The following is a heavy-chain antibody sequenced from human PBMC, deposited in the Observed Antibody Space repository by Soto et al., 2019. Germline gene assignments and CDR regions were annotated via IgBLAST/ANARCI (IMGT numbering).Heavy chain of an antibody. CDR3: ARGEYYYDSSGYRINWFDP. D-gene: IGHD3-22*01. V-gene: IGHV4-30-2*01. J-gene: IGHJ5*02. CDR1: GGSISSGGYS. Sequence: QLQLQESGSGLVKPSQTLSLTCAVSGGSISSGGYSWSWIRQPPGKGLEWIGYIYHSGSTYYNPSLKSRVTISVDRSKNQFSLQLSSVTAADTAVYYCARGEYYYDSSGYRINWFDPWGQGTLVTVSS. CDR2: IYHSGST.